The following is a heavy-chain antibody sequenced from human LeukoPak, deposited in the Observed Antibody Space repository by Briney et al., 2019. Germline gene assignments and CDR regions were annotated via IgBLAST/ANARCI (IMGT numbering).Heavy chain of an antibody. Sequence: ASVKVSCKASGYTFTGYYMLWVRQAPGQGLEWMGWINPSSGGTNYAQKFQGRVTMTRDTSITTAYMELSRLRSDDTAVYYCARDPITFGGVIVIPEILGMDVWGQGTTVTVPS. J-gene: IGHJ6*02. CDR2: INPSSGGT. D-gene: IGHD3-16*02. V-gene: IGHV1-2*02. CDR3: ARDPITFGGVIVIPEILGMDV. CDR1: GYTFTGYY.